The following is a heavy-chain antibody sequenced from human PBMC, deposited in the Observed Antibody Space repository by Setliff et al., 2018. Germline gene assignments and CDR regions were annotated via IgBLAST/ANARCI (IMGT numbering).Heavy chain of an antibody. V-gene: IGHV5-51*01. CDR1: GYSFTSHW. CDR3: ARGRRDGYKAGFDP. D-gene: IGHD5-12*01. Sequence: ESLKISCKGSGYSFTSHWIGWVRQMPGKGLEWMGIIYGRDSDTRYSPSFQGQVTISADKSISTAYLQWNSLKASDTAIYYCARGRRDGYKAGFDPWGQGTLVTVSS. J-gene: IGHJ5*02. CDR2: IYGRDSDT.